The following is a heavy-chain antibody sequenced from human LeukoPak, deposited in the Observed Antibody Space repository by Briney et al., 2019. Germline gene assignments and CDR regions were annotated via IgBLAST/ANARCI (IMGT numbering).Heavy chain of an antibody. V-gene: IGHV1-46*01. CDR1: GYSFTSNY. CDR3: ARDQEAFDY. CDR2: IYPRDGST. J-gene: IGHJ4*02. Sequence: ASVKVSCKASGYSFTSNYIHWVRQAPGQGLEWMGMIYPRDGSTSYAQTFQGRVTVTRDTSTSTVHMEVSGLRSEDTAVYYCARDQEAFDYWGQGTLVTVSS.